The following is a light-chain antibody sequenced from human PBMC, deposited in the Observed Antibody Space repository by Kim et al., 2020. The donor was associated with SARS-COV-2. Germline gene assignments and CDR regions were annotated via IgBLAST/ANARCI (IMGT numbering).Light chain of an antibody. CDR3: QQYGRSPPYT. J-gene: IGKJ2*01. Sequence: LSLGEEATLSCRTSQGLNINSLVWYQQKPGQPPRLLVYGESRATGIPDRFSGSGYGTDFSLTISSLEPEDAAVYYCQQYGRSPPYTFGQGTKLEI. V-gene: IGKV3-20*01. CDR2: GES. CDR1: QGLNINS.